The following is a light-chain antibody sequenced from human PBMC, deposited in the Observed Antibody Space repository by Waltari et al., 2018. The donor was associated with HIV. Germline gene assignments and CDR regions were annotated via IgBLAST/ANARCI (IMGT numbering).Light chain of an antibody. J-gene: IGLJ2*01. CDR3: TSYVDNYVVF. CDR2: EVP. V-gene: IGLV2-8*01. Sequence: QSALTQPPSASGSPGQSVTISCTGTSNDVGAYDYVSCYQQPTGRAPKLLIYEVPKLPSGVPDRFSGSKSGNTASLTVSVLQAEDDGHYCCTSYVDNYVVFFGGGTKLTVL. CDR1: SNDVGAYDY.